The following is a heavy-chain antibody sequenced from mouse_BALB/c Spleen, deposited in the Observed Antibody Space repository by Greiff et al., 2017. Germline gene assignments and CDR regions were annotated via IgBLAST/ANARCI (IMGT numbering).Heavy chain of an antibody. CDR3: ARNYDGYYNYFDY. Sequence: VKVVESGPGLVQPSQSLSITCTVSGFSLTSYGVHWVRQSPGKGLEWLGVIWSGGSTDYNAAFISRLSISKDNSKSQVFFKMNSLQADDTAIYYCARNYDGYYNYFDYWGQGTTLTVSS. CDR1: GFSLTSYG. V-gene: IGHV2-4-1*01. J-gene: IGHJ2*01. CDR2: IWSGGST. D-gene: IGHD2-3*01.